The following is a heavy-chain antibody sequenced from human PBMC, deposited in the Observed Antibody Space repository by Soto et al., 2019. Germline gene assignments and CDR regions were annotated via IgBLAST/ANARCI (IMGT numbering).Heavy chain of an antibody. D-gene: IGHD6-13*01. CDR2: IYYSGST. CDR3: ARGIADAGTGVCFDP. Sequence: SETLSLTCTVSGGSISSRGYYWSWIRQNPGKGLEWIGYIYYSGSTYYNPSLKSRVTISVDTSKNQFSLKLSSVTAADTAVYYCARGIADAGTGVCFDPWGQGTLVTVS. CDR1: GGSISSRGYY. V-gene: IGHV4-31*03. J-gene: IGHJ5*02.